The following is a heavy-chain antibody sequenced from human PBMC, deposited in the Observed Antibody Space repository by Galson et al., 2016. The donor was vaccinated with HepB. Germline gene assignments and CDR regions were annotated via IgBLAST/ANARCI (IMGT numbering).Heavy chain of an antibody. CDR2: ITWDGTST. CDR1: GFSFDKYT. J-gene: IGHJ4*02. D-gene: IGHD2-15*01. V-gene: IGHV3-43*01. Sequence: SLRLSCAASGFSFDKYTMHWVRQAPGKGLEWVALITWDGTSTYYADSVQGRFIISRDNSKSSLYLQMNRLRTEDTAFYYCSKQMEARGHCSGGSCYSIHNWGQGTLVTVSS. CDR3: SKQMEARGHCSGGSCYSIHN.